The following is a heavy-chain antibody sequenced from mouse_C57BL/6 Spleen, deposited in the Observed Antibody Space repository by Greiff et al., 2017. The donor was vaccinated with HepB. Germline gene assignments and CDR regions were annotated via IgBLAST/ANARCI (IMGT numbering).Heavy chain of an antibody. CDR2: IDPSDSET. D-gene: IGHD2-4*01. CDR1: GYTFTSYW. Sequence: QVQLQQPGAELVRPGSSVKLSCKASGYTFTSYWMHWVKQRPIQGLEWIGNIDPSDSETHYNQKFKDKATLTVDKSSSTAYMQLSSLTSEDSAVYYCASQSLYDYDVGFAYWGQGTLVTVSA. J-gene: IGHJ3*01. V-gene: IGHV1-52*01. CDR3: ASQSLYDYDVGFAY.